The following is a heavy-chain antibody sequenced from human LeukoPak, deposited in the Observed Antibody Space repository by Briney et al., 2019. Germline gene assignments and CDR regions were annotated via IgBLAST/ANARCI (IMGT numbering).Heavy chain of an antibody. D-gene: IGHD6-19*01. J-gene: IGHJ4*02. CDR2: ISYSGDNT. Sequence: PGGSLRLSCAASGFTFINAWMTWVRQAPGKGLEWVSGISYSGDNTYYADSVKGRFTISRDNSKNTLYLQMNSLRAEDTAVYYCAKNSGWPYFDYWGQGTLVTVSS. CDR1: GFTFINAW. CDR3: AKNSGWPYFDY. V-gene: IGHV3-23*01.